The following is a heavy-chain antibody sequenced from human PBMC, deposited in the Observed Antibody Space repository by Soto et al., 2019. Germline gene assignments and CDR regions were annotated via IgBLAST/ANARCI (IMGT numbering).Heavy chain of an antibody. CDR2: IYDSGNT. CDR3: ARERPKQAYYYDSSGPSDAFDI. V-gene: IGHV4-59*01. Sequence: SETLSLTCTFSGGSIRGYYWTWIRQPPGKGLEWIGNIYDSGNTNYNPSFRSRIIMSIDVSKAQFSLTLSPVTAADTAVYYCARERPKQAYYYDSSGPSDAFDIWGKGTMVTVAS. CDR1: GGSIRGYY. D-gene: IGHD3-22*01. J-gene: IGHJ3*02.